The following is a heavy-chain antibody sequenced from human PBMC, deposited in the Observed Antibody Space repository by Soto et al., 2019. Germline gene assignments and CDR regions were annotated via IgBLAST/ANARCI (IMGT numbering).Heavy chain of an antibody. V-gene: IGHV4-4*02. J-gene: IGHJ3*02. CDR3: ARDQDHSNDAFEI. CDR1: GASISSNHW. CDR2: IYPGGST. D-gene: IGHD6-13*01. Sequence: QVHLQESGPGLVKPSGTLSVTCTVSGASISSNHWWSWVRQPPGKGLEWIGEIYPGGSTKFTPSLKGRVTISVDRSKNQFSLKLSSVTAADTAMYYRARDQDHSNDAFEIWGRGTMVTVSS.